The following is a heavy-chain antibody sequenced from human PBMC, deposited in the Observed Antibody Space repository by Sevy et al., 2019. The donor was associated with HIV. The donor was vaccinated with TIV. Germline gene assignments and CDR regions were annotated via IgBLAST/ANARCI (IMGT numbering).Heavy chain of an antibody. CDR1: GFTFSSYS. CDR2: ISSSSSYI. D-gene: IGHD1-26*01. CDR3: ARGHEGWELRDAFDI. V-gene: IGHV3-21*01. J-gene: IGHJ3*02. Sequence: GGSLRLSCAASGFTFSSYSMNWVRQAPGKGLEWVSSISSSSSYIYYADSVKGRFTISRDNAKNSLYLQMNSLRAEDTAVYYCARGHEGWELRDAFDIWGQGTMVTVSS.